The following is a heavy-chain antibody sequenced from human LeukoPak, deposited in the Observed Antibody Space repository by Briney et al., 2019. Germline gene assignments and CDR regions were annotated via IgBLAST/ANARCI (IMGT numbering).Heavy chain of an antibody. V-gene: IGHV3-7*03. D-gene: IGHD4-17*01. J-gene: IGHJ4*02. CDR1: GFTYSRYW. Sequence: GGPVRLFCGASGFTYSRYWMSWVRQAPGKGLEWVANIKQDGSEKYYVDSVKGRFTISRDNAKNSLYLQMNSLRAEDTAVYYCARGQTTVTNWGQGTLVTVSS. CDR3: ARGQTTVTN. CDR2: IKQDGSEK.